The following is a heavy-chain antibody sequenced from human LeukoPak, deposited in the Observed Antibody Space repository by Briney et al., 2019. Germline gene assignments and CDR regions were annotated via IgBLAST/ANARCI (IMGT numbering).Heavy chain of an antibody. CDR1: GYTFTGYY. V-gene: IGHV1-2*02. J-gene: IGHJ5*02. Sequence: ASVTVSCKASGYTFTGYYMHWVRQAPGQGLEWMGWINPNSGGTNYAQKFQGRVTMTRDTSISTAYMELSRLRSDDTAVYYCARERYYDSSGYLNWFDPWGQGTLVTVSS. CDR3: ARERYYDSSGYLNWFDP. CDR2: INPNSGGT. D-gene: IGHD3-22*01.